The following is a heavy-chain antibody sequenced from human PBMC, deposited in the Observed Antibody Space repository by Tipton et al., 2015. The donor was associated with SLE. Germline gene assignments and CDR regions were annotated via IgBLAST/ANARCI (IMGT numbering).Heavy chain of an antibody. D-gene: IGHD6-13*01. V-gene: IGHV4-34*01. CDR2: INHGGST. J-gene: IGHJ4*02. CDR3: ARQPRFSWYEVDYFDY. Sequence: LRLSCAVYGGSLSGYSWSWIRQSPGKGLEWIGEINHGGSTNYNPSLKSRVAISLDTPKNLFSLRLSSMTAADTAVYYCARQPRFSWYEVDYFDYWGQGTLVTVSS. CDR1: GGSLSGYS.